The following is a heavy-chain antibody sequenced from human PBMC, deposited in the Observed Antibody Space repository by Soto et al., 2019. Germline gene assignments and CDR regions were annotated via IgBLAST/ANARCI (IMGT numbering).Heavy chain of an antibody. CDR1: GCSINSDNM. V-gene: IGHV4-4*02. J-gene: IGHJ4*02. D-gene: IGHD2-21*01. CDR3: ERVAIYLTPFDF. CDR2: NSNNGRT. Sequence: SETLSLTCDVSGCSINSDNMWNWLRPPPRKGREWIGENSNNGRTNYNPSLKGGVTMSVDESKNHFSLDLTSVTAADTAIYYCERVAIYLTPFDFWGPGNLVTVSS.